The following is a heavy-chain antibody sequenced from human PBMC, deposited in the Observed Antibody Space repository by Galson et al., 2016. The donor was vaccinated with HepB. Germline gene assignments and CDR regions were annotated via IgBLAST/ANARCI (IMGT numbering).Heavy chain of an antibody. CDR2: IIPFFGTT. CDR3: ARDLHYYGSERAYFDY. CDR1: GGNFSSYG. V-gene: IGHV1-69*13. D-gene: IGHD3-10*01. J-gene: IGHJ4*02. Sequence: SVKVSCKASGGNFSSYGISWVRQAAGQGLEWMGGIIPFFGTTDYVQKFQGRLTITADESTSSAYMELSSLRSEDTAVYYCARDLHYYGSERAYFDYWGQGALVTVSS.